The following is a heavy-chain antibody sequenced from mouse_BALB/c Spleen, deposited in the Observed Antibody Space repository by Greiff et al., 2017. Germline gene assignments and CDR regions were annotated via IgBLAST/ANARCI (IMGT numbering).Heavy chain of an antibody. CDR1: GFTFSSYG. V-gene: IGHV5-6*01. J-gene: IGHJ4*01. CDR3: ARWLPLYAMDY. Sequence: EVHLVESGGDLVKPGGSLKLSCAASGFTFSSYGMSWVRQTPDKRLEWVATISSGGSYTYYPDSVKGRFTISRDNAKNTLYLQMSSLKSEDTAMYYCARWLPLYAMDYWGQGTSVTVSS. D-gene: IGHD2-2*01. CDR2: ISSGGSYT.